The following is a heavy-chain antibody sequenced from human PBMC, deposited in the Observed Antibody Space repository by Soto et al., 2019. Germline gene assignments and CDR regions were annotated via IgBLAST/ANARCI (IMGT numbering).Heavy chain of an antibody. D-gene: IGHD3-9*01. V-gene: IGHV3-23*01. J-gene: IGHJ4*02. CDR2: IRGDGGQT. Sequence: GGSLRLSCTASGFTFSSYGMGWVRQAPGKGLQWVSTIRGDGGQTHYTDSVKGRFSISRDNSKNTVYLQMGSLRAEDTAMYFCARDVGLDSDDFFAYWGQGTQVTVSS. CDR3: ARDVGLDSDDFFAY. CDR1: GFTFSSYG.